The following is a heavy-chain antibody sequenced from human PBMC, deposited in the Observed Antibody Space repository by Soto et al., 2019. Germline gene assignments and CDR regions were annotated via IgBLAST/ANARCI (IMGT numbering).Heavy chain of an antibody. CDR1: GYTFTSYY. J-gene: IGHJ5*02. D-gene: IGHD2-2*01. V-gene: IGHV1-46*01. CDR2: INPSGGST. Sequence: QVQLVQSGAEVKKPGASVKVSCKASGYTFTSYYMHWVRQAPGQGLEWMGIINPSGGSTSYAQKFPGGVTMTRDTSTSTVYMELSSLRSEDTAVYYCARGYCSSTSCYEGNWFDPWGQGTLVTVSS. CDR3: ARGYCSSTSCYEGNWFDP.